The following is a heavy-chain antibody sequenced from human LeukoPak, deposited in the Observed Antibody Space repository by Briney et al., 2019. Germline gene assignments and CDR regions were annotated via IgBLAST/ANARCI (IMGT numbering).Heavy chain of an antibody. V-gene: IGHV3-7*04. CDR3: ARDYDSSGYNIRFEY. Sequence: PGGSLRLSCAGSGFTFSRYWMSWVRQAPGKGLEWVAHIKQDGSEKYYVDSVKGRFTISRDNAKNSQYLQMNSLRAEDTAVYYCARDYDSSGYNIRFEYWGQGTLVTVSS. CDR1: GFTFSRYW. CDR2: IKQDGSEK. D-gene: IGHD3-22*01. J-gene: IGHJ4*02.